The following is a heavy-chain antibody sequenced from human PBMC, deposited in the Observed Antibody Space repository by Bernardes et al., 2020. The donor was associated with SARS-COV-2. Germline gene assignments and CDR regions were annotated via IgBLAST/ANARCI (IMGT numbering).Heavy chain of an antibody. J-gene: IGHJ4*02. Sequence: SKTLSLTCAVYGGSFSGYYWSWSRQPPGKGLEWIGEINHSGSTNYNPSLKSRVTISVDTSKNQFSLKLSSVTAADTAVYYCARGPRYSSSWYGFRYYFDYWGQGTLVTVSS. CDR1: GGSFSGYY. CDR2: INHSGST. V-gene: IGHV4-34*01. D-gene: IGHD6-13*01. CDR3: ARGPRYSSSWYGFRYYFDY.